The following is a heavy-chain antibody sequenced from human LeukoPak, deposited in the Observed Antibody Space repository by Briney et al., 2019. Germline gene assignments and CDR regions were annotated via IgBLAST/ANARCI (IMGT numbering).Heavy chain of an antibody. CDR2: ISYSGST. Sequence: KSSETLSLTCTVSGGSISSSTYYWGWIRQPPGKGLEWIGSISYSGSTYYNPSLKSRVTISVDTSKDQFSLKLSSVTAADTAVYYCARGVTPFDYWGQGTLVTVSS. CDR1: GGSISSSTYY. V-gene: IGHV4-39*07. CDR3: ARGVTPFDY. D-gene: IGHD2-21*02. J-gene: IGHJ4*02.